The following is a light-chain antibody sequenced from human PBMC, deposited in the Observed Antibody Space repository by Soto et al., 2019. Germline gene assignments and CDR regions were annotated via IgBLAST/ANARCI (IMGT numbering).Light chain of an antibody. CDR2: EVT. CDR1: SSDIGNYNY. CDR3: AVWDDSLNGYV. Sequence: QSALTQPPSASGSHGQSVTISCTGTSSDIGNYNYVSWYQQHPGKAPKLMIYEVTKRPSGVPDRFSGSKSGNTASLTVSGLQAEDEADYCCAVWDDSLNGYVFGPGTKLTVL. J-gene: IGLJ1*01. V-gene: IGLV2-8*01.